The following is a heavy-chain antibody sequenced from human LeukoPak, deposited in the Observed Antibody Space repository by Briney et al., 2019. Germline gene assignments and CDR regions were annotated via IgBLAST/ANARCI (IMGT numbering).Heavy chain of an antibody. Sequence: GGSLKLSCAASGFTFSGSAMHWVRQASGKGLEWVGRIRSKANSYATAYAASAKGRFTISRDDSKNTAYLQMNSLKTEDTAVYYCITAGDTAMVLNYWGQGTLVTVSS. D-gene: IGHD5-18*01. CDR1: GFTFSGSA. CDR3: ITAGDTAMVLNY. J-gene: IGHJ4*02. V-gene: IGHV3-73*01. CDR2: IRSKANSYAT.